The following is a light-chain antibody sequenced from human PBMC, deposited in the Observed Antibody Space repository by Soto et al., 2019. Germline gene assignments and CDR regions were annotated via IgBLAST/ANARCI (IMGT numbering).Light chain of an antibody. CDR1: SSDVGGYNL. CDR3: SSYKSSSTLPYV. CDR2: EVN. V-gene: IGLV2-14*01. J-gene: IGLJ1*01. Sequence: ALTQPASVSGSPGQSITISCTGTSSDVGGYNLVSWYQQYPDKAPKLMIYEVNTRPSGVSNRFSGSKSGNTASLTISGLQAEDEADYYCSSYKSSSTLPYVFGTGTKVTVL.